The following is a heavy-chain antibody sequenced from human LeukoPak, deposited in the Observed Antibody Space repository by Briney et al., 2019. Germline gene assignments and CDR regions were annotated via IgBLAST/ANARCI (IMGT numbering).Heavy chain of an antibody. CDR2: ISSGGDTI. CDR1: EFVFGEFY. Sequence: GGSLRVSPVAAEFVFGEFYICWVRPAPGKGLEWVSYISSGGDTIYYADSVKGRLTISRDNAKNSLYLQMNNLRAEDTPVYYCLREMDGEYGSGTLFDLWGQGNMVTVSS. D-gene: IGHD3-10*01. J-gene: IGHJ5*02. V-gene: IGHV3-11*01. CDR3: LREMDGEYGSGTLFDL.